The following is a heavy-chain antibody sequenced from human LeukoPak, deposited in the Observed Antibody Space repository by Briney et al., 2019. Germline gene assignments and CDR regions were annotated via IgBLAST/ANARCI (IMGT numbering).Heavy chain of an antibody. CDR2: INPNRGGT. CDR1: GYTFTGYY. Sequence: GASVKVSCKASGYTFTGYYMHGVRQAPGQGLEWMGWINPNRGGTNYAQKFQGRVTMTRDTTISTAYMELSRLRSDDTAVYYCARASPKTKAVAGPYYYYGMDVWGQGTTVTVSS. V-gene: IGHV1-2*02. J-gene: IGHJ6*02. CDR3: ARASPKTKAVAGPYYYYGMDV. D-gene: IGHD6-19*01.